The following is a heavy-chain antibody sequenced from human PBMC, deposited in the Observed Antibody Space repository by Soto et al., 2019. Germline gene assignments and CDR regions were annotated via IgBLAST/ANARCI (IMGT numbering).Heavy chain of an antibody. J-gene: IGHJ4*02. V-gene: IGHV3-30*18. CDR1: GFTFSSYG. CDR2: ISYDGSNK. Sequence: QVQLVESGGGMVQPGRSLRLSCAASGFTFSSYGMHWVRQAPGKGLEWVAVISYDGSNKYYADSVKGRFTISRDNSKNTLYLQMNSLRAEDTAVYYCAKGSGVIGYCSSTSCPHFDYWGQGTLVTVSS. D-gene: IGHD2-2*01. CDR3: AKGSGVIGYCSSTSCPHFDY.